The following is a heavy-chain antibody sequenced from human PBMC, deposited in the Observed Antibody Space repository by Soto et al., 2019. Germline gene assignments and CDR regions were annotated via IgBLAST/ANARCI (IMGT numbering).Heavy chain of an antibody. D-gene: IGHD6-13*01. J-gene: IGHJ6*02. CDR3: VAYSSRKMYYYYGMDV. Sequence: GGSLRLSCAASGFTFSSYSMNWVRQAPGKGLEWVSYISSSSSTIYYADSVKGRFTISRDNAKNSLYLQMNSLRDEDTAVYYCVAYSSRKMYYYYGMDVWGQGTTVTVSS. CDR2: ISSSSSTI. V-gene: IGHV3-48*02. CDR1: GFTFSSYS.